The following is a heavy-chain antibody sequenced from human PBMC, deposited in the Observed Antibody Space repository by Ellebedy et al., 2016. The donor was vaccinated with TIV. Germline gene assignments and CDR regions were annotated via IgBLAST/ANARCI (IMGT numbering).Heavy chain of an antibody. Sequence: GESLKISCAASGFTFSSYGMHWVRQAPGKGLEWVAVIWYDESNEYYADSVKGRFTISRDNSKNTLYLQMNSLRAEDTAVYYCARDFDTAPMKTIFDYWGHGTLVTVSS. CDR3: ARDFDTAPMKTIFDY. V-gene: IGHV3-33*01. D-gene: IGHD5-18*01. CDR2: IWYDESNE. CDR1: GFTFSSYG. J-gene: IGHJ4*01.